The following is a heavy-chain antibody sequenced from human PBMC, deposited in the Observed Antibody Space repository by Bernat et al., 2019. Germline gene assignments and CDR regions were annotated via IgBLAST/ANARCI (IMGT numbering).Heavy chain of an antibody. Sequence: QLQLQESGPGLVKPSETLSLTCTVSGGSISTSSYSWGWIRQSPGTGLEWIGTVYNSGHTYYHPSLKTRVTISLDTSNNQFSLKLTSVTAADTAMYFCAGPSNTDCLRETFSIWGHGTMVTVSS. V-gene: IGHV4-39*01. J-gene: IGHJ3*02. CDR1: GGSISTSSYS. CDR2: VYNSGHT. D-gene: IGHD2-21*02. CDR3: AGPSNTDCLRETFSI.